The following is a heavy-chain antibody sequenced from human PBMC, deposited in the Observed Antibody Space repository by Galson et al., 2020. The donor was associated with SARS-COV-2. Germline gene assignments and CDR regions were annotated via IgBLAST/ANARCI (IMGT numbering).Heavy chain of an antibody. CDR2: ISYDGSNK. CDR3: AKSCGAVAGISDYYGMDV. V-gene: IGHV3-30*18. CDR1: GFTFSSYG. D-gene: IGHD6-19*01. J-gene: IGHJ6*02. Sequence: GGSLRLSCAASGFTFSSYGMHWVRQAPGKGLEWVAVISYDGSNKYYADSVKGRFTISRDNSKNTLYLQMNSLRAEDTAVYYCAKSCGAVAGISDYYGMDVWGQGTTVTVSS.